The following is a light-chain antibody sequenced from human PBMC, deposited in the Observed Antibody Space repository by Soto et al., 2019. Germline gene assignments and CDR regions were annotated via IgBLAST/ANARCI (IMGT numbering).Light chain of an antibody. CDR3: QQRSYWPLT. CDR2: DAS. Sequence: EIVLTQSPGTLSLFPGERATLSCRASQSVGGSLAWYQQKAGQAPRLLIYDASSRATGIPARFSGSGYGTDFALTISSLEPEDFAVYYCQQRSYWPLTFGGGTKVEIK. J-gene: IGKJ4*01. CDR1: QSVGGS. V-gene: IGKV3-11*01.